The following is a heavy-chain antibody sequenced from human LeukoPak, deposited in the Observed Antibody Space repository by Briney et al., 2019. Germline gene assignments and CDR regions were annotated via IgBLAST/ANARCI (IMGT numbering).Heavy chain of an antibody. Sequence: SETLSLTCTVSGDSIRSSYWSWIRQPAGKGLEWIGRIYTSGSTNYNPSLKSRVIMSLDTSENQFSLKLSSVTAADTAIYYCARGVRYSSGWNNWFDPWGQGTLVTVSS. D-gene: IGHD6-19*01. J-gene: IGHJ5*02. CDR1: GDSIRSSY. V-gene: IGHV4-4*07. CDR3: ARGVRYSSGWNNWFDP. CDR2: IYTSGST.